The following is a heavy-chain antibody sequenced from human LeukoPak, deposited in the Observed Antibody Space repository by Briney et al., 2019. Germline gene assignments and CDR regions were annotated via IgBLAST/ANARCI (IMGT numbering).Heavy chain of an antibody. Sequence: SETLSLTCTVSGGSISSYYWSWIRQPAGKGLEWIGRIYTSGSTNYNPSLKSRVTMSVDTSKNQFSLKLSSVTAADTAVYYCARTQLSGSYQRYYFDYWGQGTLVTVSS. D-gene: IGHD1-26*01. CDR1: GGSISSYY. CDR2: IYTSGST. CDR3: ARTQLSGSYQRYYFDY. J-gene: IGHJ4*02. V-gene: IGHV4-4*07.